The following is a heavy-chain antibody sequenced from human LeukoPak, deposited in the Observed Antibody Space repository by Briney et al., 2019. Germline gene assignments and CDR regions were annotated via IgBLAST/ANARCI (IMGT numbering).Heavy chain of an antibody. Sequence: GGSLRLSCAASGFTLSSNGMHWVRQAPGKGLEWVAVIWYDGSNKYYADSVKGRFTISRDNSKNTLYLQMNSLRAEDTAVYYCARGGCSNPSCLADWGQGILVTVSS. CDR1: GFTLSSNG. J-gene: IGHJ4*02. CDR2: IWYDGSNK. D-gene: IGHD2-2*01. V-gene: IGHV3-33*01. CDR3: ARGGCSNPSCLAD.